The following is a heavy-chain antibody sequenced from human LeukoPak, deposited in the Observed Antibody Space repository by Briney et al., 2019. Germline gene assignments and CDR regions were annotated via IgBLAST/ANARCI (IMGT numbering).Heavy chain of an antibody. CDR3: ASYCSGGSCYPYDAFDI. J-gene: IGHJ3*02. Sequence: ASVKVSCKASGYTFTSYGISWVRQAPGQGLEWMGWISAYNGNTNYAQKLQGRVTMTTDTSTSTACMELRSLRSDDTAVYYCASYCSGGSCYPYDAFDIWGQGTMVTVSS. D-gene: IGHD2-15*01. CDR1: GYTFTSYG. CDR2: ISAYNGNT. V-gene: IGHV1-18*04.